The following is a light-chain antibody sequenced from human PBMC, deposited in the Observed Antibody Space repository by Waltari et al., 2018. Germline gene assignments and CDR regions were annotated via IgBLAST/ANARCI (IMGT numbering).Light chain of an antibody. V-gene: IGLV3-10*01. J-gene: IGLJ3*02. CDR1: VLPSKY. Sequence: SYELTQPPPVAVSPGQTASIICPGDVLPSKYAYWYQHKSGQAPVPVIYEDSKPPSGTPERFSGSSSGTVATLTISGAQVEDEGVYYCYSTDSSGNHRGVFGGGTTLTVL. CDR3: YSTDSSGNHRGV. CDR2: EDS.